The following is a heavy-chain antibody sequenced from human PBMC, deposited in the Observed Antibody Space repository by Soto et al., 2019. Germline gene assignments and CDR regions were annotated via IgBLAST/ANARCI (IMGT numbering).Heavy chain of an antibody. CDR3: AKARYGYDFDAFDL. CDR2: ISGGASHT. Sequence: GGSLRLSCTVSGFTFSTYAMTWVRQAPGKGLEWVATISGGASHTYYADSVKGRLVISRDNFQNTPYLQIHYLRVEDTAVYYCAKARYGYDFDAFDLWGQGTMVTVSS. V-gene: IGHV3-23*01. J-gene: IGHJ3*01. D-gene: IGHD5-12*01. CDR1: GFTFSTYA.